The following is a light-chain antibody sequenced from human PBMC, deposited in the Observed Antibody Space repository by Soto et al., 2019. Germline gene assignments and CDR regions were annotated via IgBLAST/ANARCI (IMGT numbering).Light chain of an antibody. CDR2: RAS. CDR1: QSVSSSY. J-gene: IGKJ1*01. CDR3: QQYGSYWT. V-gene: IGKV3-20*01. Sequence: EIVLTQSPGTQSLSPGERATISCRARQSVSSSYLAWYQQKPCQAPRLLIYRASSRATGIPDRFSGSGSGTDFTLTISRLEPEYCAVYYCQQYGSYWTFGQGTKVEIK.